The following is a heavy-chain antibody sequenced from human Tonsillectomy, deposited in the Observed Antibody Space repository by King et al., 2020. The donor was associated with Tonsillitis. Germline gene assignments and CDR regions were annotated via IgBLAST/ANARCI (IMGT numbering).Heavy chain of an antibody. J-gene: IGHJ5*02. CDR2: IYHSGST. D-gene: IGHD3-22*01. CDR3: ARDENYYDSSGYNWFDP. V-gene: IGHV4-38-2*02. CDR1: GYFISSGYY. Sequence: QLQESGPGLVKPSETLSLTCAVSGYFISSGYYWGWIRQPPGKGLEWIGSIYHSGSTYYNPSLKSRVTISVDTSKNQFSLKLSSVTAADTAVYYCARDENYYDSSGYNWFDPWGQGTLVTVSS.